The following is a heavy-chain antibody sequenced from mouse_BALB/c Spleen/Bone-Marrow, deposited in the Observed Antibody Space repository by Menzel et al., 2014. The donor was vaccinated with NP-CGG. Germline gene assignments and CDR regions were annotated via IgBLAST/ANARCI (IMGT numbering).Heavy chain of an antibody. CDR1: GFSLTSYG. Sequence: VQLVESGPGLVAPSQSLSITCTVSGFSLTSYGVHWVRQPPGKGLEWLGVIWAGGSTNYNSALMSRLSISKDNSKSQVFLKMNSLQTDDIAMYYCARTGFDYWGQGTTLTVSS. CDR3: ARTGFDY. CDR2: IWAGGST. V-gene: IGHV2-9*02. J-gene: IGHJ2*01. D-gene: IGHD4-1*01.